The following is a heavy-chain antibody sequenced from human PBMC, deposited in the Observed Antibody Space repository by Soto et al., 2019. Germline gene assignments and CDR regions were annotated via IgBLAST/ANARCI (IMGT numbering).Heavy chain of an antibody. CDR1: GYIFTTYW. J-gene: IGHJ3*02. D-gene: IGHD5-12*01. CDR2: IDPSDSYT. Sequence: WESLKISCKGSGYIFTTYWISWVRQMPGRGLEWMGRIDPSDSYTNYSPSFQGHVTISADKSSSTAYLQWSSLKASDTAMYYCARRLTPGGYDAFDIWGQGTMVSVSS. V-gene: IGHV5-10-1*01. CDR3: ARRLTPGGYDAFDI.